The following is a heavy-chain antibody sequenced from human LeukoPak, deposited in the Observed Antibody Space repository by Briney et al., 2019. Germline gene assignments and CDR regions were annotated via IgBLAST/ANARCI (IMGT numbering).Heavy chain of an antibody. Sequence: GGSLRLSCAASGFTFSSYWMSWVRQAPGRGLEWVANIKQDGSEKYYVDSVKGRFTISRDNAKNSLYLQMNSLRAEDTAVYYCARLGYSSGWYEVGDAFDIWGQGTMVTVSS. CDR1: GFTFSSYW. D-gene: IGHD6-19*01. J-gene: IGHJ3*02. CDR2: IKQDGSEK. V-gene: IGHV3-7*01. CDR3: ARLGYSSGWYEVGDAFDI.